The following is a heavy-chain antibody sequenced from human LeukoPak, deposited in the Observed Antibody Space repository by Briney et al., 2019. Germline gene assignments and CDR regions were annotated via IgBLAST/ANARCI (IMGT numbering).Heavy chain of an antibody. V-gene: IGHV3-7*01. CDR2: IKEDGSEK. CDR1: GFTFRSYW. Sequence: PGGSLRLSCAASGFTFRSYWISWVRQAPGKGLEWVANIKEDGSEKYYVDSVKGRFTISRDNAKNSLYLQMNSLRAEDTAVYYCARPGYYDSGRYYHDYRGQGTLVTVSS. CDR3: ARPGYYDSGRYYHDY. D-gene: IGHD3-22*01. J-gene: IGHJ4*02.